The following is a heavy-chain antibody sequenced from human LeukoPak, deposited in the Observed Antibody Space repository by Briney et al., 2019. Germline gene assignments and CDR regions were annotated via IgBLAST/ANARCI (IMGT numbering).Heavy chain of an antibody. CDR1: GFTFSSYG. CDR3: AEDYDFWSGYSLAFDI. D-gene: IGHD3-3*01. Sequence: GRSLRLSCAASGFTFSSYGMHWVRQAPGKGLEWVAVISYDGSNKYYADSVKGRFTISRDNSMNTLYLQMNSLRAEDTAVYYCAEDYDFWSGYSLAFDIWGQGTMVTVSS. J-gene: IGHJ3*02. CDR2: ISYDGSNK. V-gene: IGHV3-30*18.